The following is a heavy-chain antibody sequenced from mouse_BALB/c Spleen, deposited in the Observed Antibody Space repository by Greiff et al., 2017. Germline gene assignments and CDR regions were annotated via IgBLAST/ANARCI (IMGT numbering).Heavy chain of an antibody. CDR2: IDPETGGT. D-gene: IGHD1-1*01. V-gene: IGHV1-15*01. Sequence: QVQLKESGAELVRPGASVTLSCKASGYTFTDYEMHWVKQTPVHGLEWIGAIDPETGGTAYNQKFKGKATLTADKSSSTAYMELRSLTSEDSAVYYCTRRGRYPYYAMDYWGQGTSVTVSS. CDR3: TRRGRYPYYAMDY. CDR1: GYTFTDYE. J-gene: IGHJ4*01.